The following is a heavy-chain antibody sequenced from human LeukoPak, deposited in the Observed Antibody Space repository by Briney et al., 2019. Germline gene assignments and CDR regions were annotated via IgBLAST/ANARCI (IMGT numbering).Heavy chain of an antibody. V-gene: IGHV3-7*01. CDR1: GFTFSRDW. CDR2: IKEDGSEK. CDR3: ARDHGTGWYEY. J-gene: IGHJ4*02. Sequence: PGGSLRLSCVASGFTFSRDWMGWVRQAPGKGLEWVANIKEDGSEKYYVDSVKGRFTISRDNAKNSVYLQMNSLRVEDTAVYYCARDHGTGWYEYWGQGTLVTVSS. D-gene: IGHD6-19*01.